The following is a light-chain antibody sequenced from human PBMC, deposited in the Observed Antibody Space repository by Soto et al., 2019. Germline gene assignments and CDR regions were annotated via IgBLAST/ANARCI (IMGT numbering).Light chain of an antibody. J-gene: IGKJ1*01. CDR3: QLGQA. CDR1: QSVSSTY. Sequence: EIVLTQSPGTLSLSPGQSATLSCRASQSVSSTYLAWYQQKPGQAPRLLIYGASSRTTGIPDRFSGSGSETDFTLTISRLEPEDFAVYYCQLGQAFGQGTKVDIK. CDR2: GAS. V-gene: IGKV3-20*01.